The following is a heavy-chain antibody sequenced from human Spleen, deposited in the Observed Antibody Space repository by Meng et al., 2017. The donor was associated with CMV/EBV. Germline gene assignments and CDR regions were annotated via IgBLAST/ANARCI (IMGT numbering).Heavy chain of an antibody. CDR1: GFTFSSYS. CDR3: ASPSSLLLWAGLDS. Sequence: GESLKISCAASGFTFSSYSMNWVRQAPGKGLEWVSSISTSSAFIYYADSVKGRFTISRDDGKNSVYLQMNSLKTEDTVVYYCASPSSLLLWAGLDSWGQGTLVTVSS. D-gene: IGHD3-10*01. J-gene: IGHJ5*01. CDR2: ISTSSAFI. V-gene: IGHV3-21*04.